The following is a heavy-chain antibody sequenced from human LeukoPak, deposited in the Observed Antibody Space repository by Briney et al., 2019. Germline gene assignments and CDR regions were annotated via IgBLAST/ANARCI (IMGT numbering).Heavy chain of an antibody. Sequence: GGSLRLSCAASGFTFSSYAMHWVRQAPGKGLEWVAFIRSDGSNKSYADSVEGRFTISRDNSKNTLYLQMSSLRVEDTAVYYCTRDPRHLDSWGQGTLVTVSS. J-gene: IGHJ4*02. V-gene: IGHV3-30*02. CDR2: IRSDGSNK. CDR1: GFTFSSYA. CDR3: TRDPRHLDS. D-gene: IGHD6-6*01.